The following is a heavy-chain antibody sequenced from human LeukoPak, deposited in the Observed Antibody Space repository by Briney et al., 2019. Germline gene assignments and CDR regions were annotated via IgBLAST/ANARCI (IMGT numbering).Heavy chain of an antibody. CDR1: GFTFSSYS. V-gene: IGHV3-21*01. J-gene: IGHJ4*02. D-gene: IGHD3-22*01. CDR3: ARLRRNSDTSGFYYYYDY. Sequence: GGSLRLSCAASGFTFSSYSMNWVRQAPGKGLEWVSSISSSSSYIYYADSVKGRFTISRDNAKNSLYLQMNSLRAEDTAVYYCARLRRNSDTSGFYYYYDYWGQGTLVTVSS. CDR2: ISSSSSYI.